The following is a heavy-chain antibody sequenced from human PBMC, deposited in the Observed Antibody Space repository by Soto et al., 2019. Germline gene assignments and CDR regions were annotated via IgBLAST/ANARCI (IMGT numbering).Heavy chain of an antibody. J-gene: IGHJ4*02. CDR1: GYKFTGYW. V-gene: IGHV5-51*01. CDR2: IYPGDSDT. D-gene: IGHD2-21*02. CDR3: ARQSCFGAACHSYLPFDD. Sequence: GESLKISWKGTGYKFTGYWIVWVRQRAGQGLEWIGIIYPGDSDTRYSPSFQGQVTISVDKSIDTAYLQWSSLKASDTAMYFYARQSCFGAACHSYLPFDDLGRGTQVTFSS.